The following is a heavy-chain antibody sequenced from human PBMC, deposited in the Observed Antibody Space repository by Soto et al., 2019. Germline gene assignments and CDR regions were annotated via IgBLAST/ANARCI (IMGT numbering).Heavy chain of an antibody. J-gene: IGHJ5*02. CDR2: ISYYGSDK. V-gene: IGHV3-30*03. CDR3: ARDGSTLSVWHWLDP. CDR1: GFTFSSYG. Sequence: QVQLVESGGGVVKPGRSLRLSCAASGFTFSSYGMSWVRQAPGKGLEWVALISYYGSDKYYADSVKGRFTISRDNPKNTLYLEMNSLRAEDTAVYYCARDGSTLSVWHWLDPWGQGTLVTVSS. D-gene: IGHD3-10*01.